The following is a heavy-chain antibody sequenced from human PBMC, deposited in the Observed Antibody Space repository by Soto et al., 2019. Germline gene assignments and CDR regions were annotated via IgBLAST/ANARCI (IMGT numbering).Heavy chain of an antibody. J-gene: IGHJ6*02. CDR1: GFTFSSYD. D-gene: IGHD6-13*01. CDR3: TRAIAAAGTDYYYGMDV. Sequence: EVQLVESGGGLVQPGGSLRLSCAASGFTFSSYDMHWVRQATGKGLEWVSAIGTAGDPYYPGSVKGRFTISRENAKNSLYLQMNSLRARDTAVYYCTRAIAAAGTDYYYGMDVWGQGTTVTVSS. V-gene: IGHV3-13*05. CDR2: IGTAGDP.